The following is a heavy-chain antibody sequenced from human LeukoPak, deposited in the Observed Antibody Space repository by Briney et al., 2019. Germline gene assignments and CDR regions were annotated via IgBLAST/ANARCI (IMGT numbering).Heavy chain of an antibody. V-gene: IGHV5-51*01. CDR2: IYPGDSDT. D-gene: IGHD3/OR15-3a*01. J-gene: IGHJ4*02. CDR3: ARLWDSYFDY. CDR1: GYIFTNYW. Sequence: GESLKISCKGSGYIFTNYWIGWVRQMPGKGREWMGIIYPGDSDTRYSPSFQGQVTISADKSISTAYLRLSSLKASDTAMDYCARLWDSYFDYWDQGTLVTVSS.